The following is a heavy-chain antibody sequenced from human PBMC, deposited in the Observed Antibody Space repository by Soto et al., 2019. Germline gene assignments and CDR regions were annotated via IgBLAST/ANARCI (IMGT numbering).Heavy chain of an antibody. D-gene: IGHD6-19*01. V-gene: IGHV4-39*01. J-gene: IGHJ6*02. Sequence: QLQLRESGPGLVKPSETLSLICTVSGGSIRSTNYYWIWIRQPPGKGLEWIGSVYYSGSTYYNPALMSRVTISVDTSKNQFSLKLSSVTAADTAVYYCARRGRSSGWYSRSHYGMDVWGQGTTVTVSS. CDR2: VYYSGST. CDR1: GGSIRSTNYY. CDR3: ARRGRSSGWYSRSHYGMDV.